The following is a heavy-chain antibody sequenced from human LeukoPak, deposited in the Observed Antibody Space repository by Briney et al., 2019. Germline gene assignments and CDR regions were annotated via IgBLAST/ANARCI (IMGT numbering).Heavy chain of an antibody. D-gene: IGHD1-26*01. J-gene: IGHJ3*02. CDR1: GDSVSSNSAT. Sequence: SQTLSLTCAISGDSVSSNSATWNWIRQSPSRGLEWLGRTYYKSKWYNDYAVSVKSRITINSDTSKNQFSLQLSSVTPEDTAVYYCARVSSPWSPRDAFGIWGQGTVVTVSS. CDR3: ARVSSPWSPRDAFGI. CDR2: TYYKSKWYN. V-gene: IGHV6-1*01.